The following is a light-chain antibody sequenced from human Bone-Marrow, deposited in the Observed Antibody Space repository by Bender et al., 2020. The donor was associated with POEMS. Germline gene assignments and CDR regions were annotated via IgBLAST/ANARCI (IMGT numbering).Light chain of an antibody. J-gene: IGLJ2*01. CDR1: SSDVGAYDY. CDR2: EVS. V-gene: IGLV2-8*01. Sequence: QSALTQPPSASGSPGQSVTISCTGTSSDVGAYDYVSWYQQHPGKAPKFMIYEVSKRPSGVPDRFSGSKSGNTASLTVSGLQAEDEADYYCNSYAGSNNFVIFGGGTKLTVL. CDR3: NSYAGSNNFVI.